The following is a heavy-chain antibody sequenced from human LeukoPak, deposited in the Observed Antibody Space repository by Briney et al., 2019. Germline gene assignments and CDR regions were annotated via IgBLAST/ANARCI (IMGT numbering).Heavy chain of an antibody. CDR3: ARDLLGDSQTG. D-gene: IGHD4-17*01. Sequence: GGSLRLSCAASGLTFSNYWMTWVRQAPGKGLEWVASIKEDGSEKSYVDSVKGRFTISRDNAKNSLYPQMNSLRAEDTAVYYCARDLLGDSQTGWGQGTLVTVSS. J-gene: IGHJ4*02. V-gene: IGHV3-7*01. CDR1: GLTFSNYW. CDR2: IKEDGSEK.